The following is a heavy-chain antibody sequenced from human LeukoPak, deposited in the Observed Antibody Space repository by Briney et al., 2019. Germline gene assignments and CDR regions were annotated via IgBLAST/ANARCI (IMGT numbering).Heavy chain of an antibody. V-gene: IGHV4-38-2*01. CDR1: GGSFSGYY. CDR3: ARPAAIASYYFDF. Sequence: SQTLSLTCAVYGGSFSGYYWGWIRQPPGKGLEWIGSVYHSGTTYYNPSLKSRATISVDTSKNQFSLKLSSVTAADTAVYYCARPAAIASYYFDFWGQGTLVTVSS. J-gene: IGHJ4*02. D-gene: IGHD5-24*01. CDR2: VYHSGTT.